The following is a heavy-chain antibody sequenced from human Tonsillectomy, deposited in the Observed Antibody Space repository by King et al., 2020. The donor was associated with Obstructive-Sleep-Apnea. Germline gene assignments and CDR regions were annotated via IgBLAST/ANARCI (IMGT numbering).Heavy chain of an antibody. Sequence: QLVHSGGGVVQPGRSLRLSCAAAGVTFRSLNMLWVRPAPGKGVEWVAFLRDDGGNKYYAKSVKGRFTSSRDNSKNALYLEMNSLRDEDTAFYYCAKDEGFDPWGQGTLVTVSS. V-gene: IGHV3-30*02. J-gene: IGHJ5*02. CDR1: GVTFRSLN. CDR2: LRDDGGNK. CDR3: AKDEGFDP.